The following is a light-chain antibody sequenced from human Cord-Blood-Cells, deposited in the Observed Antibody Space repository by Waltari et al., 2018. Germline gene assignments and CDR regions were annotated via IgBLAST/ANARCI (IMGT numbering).Light chain of an antibody. CDR2: GAS. V-gene: IGKV3-20*01. CDR1: QSVSSSY. J-gene: IGKJ2*01. Sequence: EIVLTQSPGTLSLSPGERATLSFRASQSVSSSYLAWYQQKPGQAPRLLIYGASSRANGIPDRFSGSGSGTDFTLTISRLEPEDFAVYYCQQYGSSPPYTFGQGTKLEIK. CDR3: QQYGSSPPYT.